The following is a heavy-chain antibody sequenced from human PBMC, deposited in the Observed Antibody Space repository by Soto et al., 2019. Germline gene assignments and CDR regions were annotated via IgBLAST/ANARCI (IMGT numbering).Heavy chain of an antibody. CDR1: GYTFTSYG. CDR2: ISAYNGNT. CDR3: ARLLWSGGFDY. J-gene: IGHJ4*02. Sequence: ASVKVSCKASGYTFTSYGISWVRQAPGQGLEWMGWISAYNGNTNYAQKLQGRVTMTTDTSTSTAYLQWSSLKASDTAMYYCARLLWSGGFDYWGQGTLVTVSS. V-gene: IGHV1-18*01. D-gene: IGHD3-10*01.